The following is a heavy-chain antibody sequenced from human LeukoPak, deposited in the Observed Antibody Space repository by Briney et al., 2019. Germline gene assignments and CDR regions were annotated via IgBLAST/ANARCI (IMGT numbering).Heavy chain of an antibody. Sequence: GGSLRLSCVASGFTFSNYAMIWVRQSPGKGLEWVSNIRSSGDGTAYADSVKDRFTVSRDNSKNTLYLQMNSLRAEDTALYYCASVAGFTSGAFDIWGQGTMVTVSS. CDR3: ASVAGFTSGAFDI. CDR2: IRSSGDGT. CDR1: GFTFSNYA. V-gene: IGHV3-23*01. J-gene: IGHJ3*02.